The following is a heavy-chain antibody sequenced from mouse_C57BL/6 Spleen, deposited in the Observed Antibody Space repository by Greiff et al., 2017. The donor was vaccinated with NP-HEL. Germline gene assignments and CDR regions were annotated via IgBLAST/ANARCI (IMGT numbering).Heavy chain of an antibody. J-gene: IGHJ4*01. D-gene: IGHD1-1*01. V-gene: IGHV1-55*01. CDR3: ARYYYGSSYGYYYAMDC. CDR1: GYTFTSYW. CDR2: IYPGSGST. Sequence: QVQLQQPGAELVKPGASVKMSCKASGYTFTSYWITWVKQRPGQGLEWIGDIYPGSGSTNYNEKFKSKATLTVDTSSSTAYMQLSSLTSEDSAVYYCARYYYGSSYGYYYAMDCWGQGTSVTVSS.